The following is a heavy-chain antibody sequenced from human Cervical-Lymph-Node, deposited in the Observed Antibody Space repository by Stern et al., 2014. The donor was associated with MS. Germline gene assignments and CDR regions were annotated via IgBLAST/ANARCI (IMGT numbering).Heavy chain of an antibody. CDR1: GFTFDDYD. V-gene: IGHV3-9*01. J-gene: IGHJ4*02. D-gene: IGHD5-12*01. CDR2: ISWSGNAI. CDR3: AKAVLSREYSGYDRASAGDY. Sequence: EVQLEESGGGLVRPGRSLRLSCAASGFTFDDYDLHWVRQAPGKGLEWVSGISWSGNAIGYPYSVKGRFTISRDTAKNSLYLQMNSLRDEDTAFYYCAKAVLSREYSGYDRASAGDYWGQGTLVTVSS.